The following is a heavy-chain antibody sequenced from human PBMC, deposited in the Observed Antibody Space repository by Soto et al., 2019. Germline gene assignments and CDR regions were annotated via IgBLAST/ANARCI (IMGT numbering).Heavy chain of an antibody. CDR3: AKAWSGSHGAFDM. Sequence: QVQLVESGGGVVQPGRSLRLSCAAPGFSFSTYGMHWVRQDPGKGREWVAVISYDGRNQYSEDSVKGRFTISRDNSKNTLYLQMNSLRVEDTAVYYCAKAWSGSHGAFDMWGQGTMVTVSS. J-gene: IGHJ3*02. D-gene: IGHD2-8*02. CDR1: GFSFSTYG. CDR2: ISYDGRNQ. V-gene: IGHV3-30*18.